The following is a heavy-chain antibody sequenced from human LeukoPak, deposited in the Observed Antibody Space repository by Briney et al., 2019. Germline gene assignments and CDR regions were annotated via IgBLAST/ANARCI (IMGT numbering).Heavy chain of an antibody. J-gene: IGHJ4*02. CDR1: GFTFSSYA. V-gene: IGHV3-23*01. CDR2: ISDNAYTT. D-gene: IGHD3-22*01. Sequence: GGSLRLSCAASGFTFSSYAMSWVRQAPGKGLEWVSSISDNAYTTYYSDYVRGRFTISRDNSKNTLYLQMIGLRAEDTAVYFCAKYYYDSSGYYDAAPLDSWGQGTLVTVFS. CDR3: AKYYYDSSGYYDAAPLDS.